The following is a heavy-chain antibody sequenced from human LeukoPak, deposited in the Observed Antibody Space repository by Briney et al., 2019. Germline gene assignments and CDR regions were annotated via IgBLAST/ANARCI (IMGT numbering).Heavy chain of an antibody. CDR1: GGSISSGSYY. CDR2: IYTSGST. J-gene: IGHJ4*02. CDR3: ARDRGSIVGATDVIIDY. D-gene: IGHD1-26*01. Sequence: PSQTLSLTCTVSGGSISSGSYYWSCIRQPAGKGLEWIGRIYTSGSTNDNLSLKSRVTISVDTSKNQFSLKLSSVTAADTAVYYCARDRGSIVGATDVIIDYWGQGTLVTVSS. V-gene: IGHV4-61*02.